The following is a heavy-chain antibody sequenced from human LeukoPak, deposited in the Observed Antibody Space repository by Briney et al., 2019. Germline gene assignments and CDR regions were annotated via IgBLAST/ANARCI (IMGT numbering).Heavy chain of an antibody. CDR3: ARALRAAGPDY. Sequence: WETLSLTCTVSGGSISSSSYYWGWIRQPPGRGLKWIGNIYYSGSTYYNPSLRSRVTISVDTSNNQFSLKVNSVTAADTAVYCCARALRAAGPDYWGQGTLVTVSS. J-gene: IGHJ4*02. CDR1: GGSISSSSYY. D-gene: IGHD6-13*01. CDR2: IYYSGST. V-gene: IGHV4-39*07.